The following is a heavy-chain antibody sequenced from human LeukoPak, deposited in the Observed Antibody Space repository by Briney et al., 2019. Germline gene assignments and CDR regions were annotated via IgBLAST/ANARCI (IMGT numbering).Heavy chain of an antibody. CDR2: ISSSSSYT. D-gene: IGHD6-19*01. Sequence: GESLTLSCVASGFTFSDYYMSWIRQAPGQGLEWVSYISSSSSYTNYADSVKGRFTISRDNAKNSLYLQMNSLRAEDTAVYYCARALSSGLTIFDYWGQGTLVTVPS. V-gene: IGHV3-11*05. J-gene: IGHJ4*02. CDR1: GFTFSDYY. CDR3: ARALSSGLTIFDY.